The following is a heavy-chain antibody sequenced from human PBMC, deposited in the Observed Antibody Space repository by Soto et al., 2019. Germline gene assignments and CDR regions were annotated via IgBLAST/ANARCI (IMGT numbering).Heavy chain of an antibody. Sequence: GSQRLSCAASGFTFKLYDMSWVRQAPGKGLECVSTISGRDGSTYYPDSVKGRFTISRDNSKSTLYLQMDSLRAEDTAVYYCAKASYGDPYYYYGVDVWGQGTTVTVSS. J-gene: IGHJ6*02. CDR3: AKASYGDPYYYYGVDV. CDR2: ISGRDGST. CDR1: GFTFKLYD. D-gene: IGHD4-17*01. V-gene: IGHV3-23*01.